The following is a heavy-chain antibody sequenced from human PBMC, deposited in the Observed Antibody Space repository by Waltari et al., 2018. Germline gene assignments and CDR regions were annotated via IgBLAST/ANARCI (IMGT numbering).Heavy chain of an antibody. V-gene: IGHV3-21*01. Sequence: EGQLVESGVGLVKPGGSLRLSCAASGFRVVSYGMNWVRQTPGSVLLWVSSMSAVSIYKHYAQQVKVLFNISSDNCKNSQYLHMISPRAEDPAVYYCASALIPASGAGGNWFAPWRQGALVIFSS. CDR3: ASALIPASGAGGNWFAP. D-gene: IGHD3-16*01. J-gene: IGHJ5*02. CDR2: MSAVSIYK. CDR1: GFRVVSYG.